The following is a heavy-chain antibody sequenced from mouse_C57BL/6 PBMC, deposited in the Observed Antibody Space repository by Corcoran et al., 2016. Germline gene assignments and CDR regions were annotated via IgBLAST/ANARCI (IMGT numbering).Heavy chain of an antibody. V-gene: IGHV3-6*01. CDR3: ARDQGIYSLFAY. J-gene: IGHJ3*01. Sequence: DVQLQESGPGLVKPSQSLSLTCSVTGYSITRGYYWNWIRQFPGNKLEWMAYIRYDGSNNYNPSLKNRISITRDTSRNQFFLNLNSVTTEDTATYYCARDQGIYSLFAYWGQGTLVTVSA. D-gene: IGHD6-1*01. CDR2: IRYDGSN. CDR1: GYSITRGYY.